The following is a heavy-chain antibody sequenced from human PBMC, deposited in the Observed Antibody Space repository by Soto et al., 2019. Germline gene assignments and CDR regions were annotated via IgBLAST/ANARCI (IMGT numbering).Heavy chain of an antibody. CDR3: AKALIAAAGTASYFDY. Sequence: QVQLVESGGGVVQPGRSLRLSCAASGFSFSSYGMYWVRQAPGKGLEWVAVISYDGSNKYYADSVKGRFTISRDNSKNTLYLQMKRLRGEDTAVYYCAKALIAAAGTASYFDYWGQGTLVTVSS. J-gene: IGHJ4*02. D-gene: IGHD6-13*01. CDR2: ISYDGSNK. V-gene: IGHV3-30*18. CDR1: GFSFSSYG.